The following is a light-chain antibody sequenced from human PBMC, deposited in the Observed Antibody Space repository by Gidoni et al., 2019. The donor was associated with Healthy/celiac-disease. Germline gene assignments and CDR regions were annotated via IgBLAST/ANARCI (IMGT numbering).Light chain of an antibody. Sequence: DIQMTQSPSTLSASVGDRVTITCRASQSINTCLAWYQQKPGKAPKLLMYEASTLESGVPSRFSGSGSETEFTLIITGLHPDDFATYYCQQYNVYPLTFGGGTKVEIK. CDR1: QSINTC. CDR2: EAS. J-gene: IGKJ4*01. CDR3: QQYNVYPLT. V-gene: IGKV1-5*03.